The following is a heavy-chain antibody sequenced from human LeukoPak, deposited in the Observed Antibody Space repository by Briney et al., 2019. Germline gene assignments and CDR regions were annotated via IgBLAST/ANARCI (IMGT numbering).Heavy chain of an antibody. D-gene: IGHD1-26*01. V-gene: IGHV4-39*07. Sequence: PSETLSLTCTVSGGSTSSSSYYWGWIRQPPGKGLEWIGSIYYSGSTYYNPSLKSRVTISVDTSKNQFSLKLSSVTAADTAVYYCARGLVGRYSGWFDPWGQGTLVTVSS. CDR3: ARGLVGRYSGWFDP. CDR1: GGSTSSSSYY. J-gene: IGHJ5*02. CDR2: IYYSGST.